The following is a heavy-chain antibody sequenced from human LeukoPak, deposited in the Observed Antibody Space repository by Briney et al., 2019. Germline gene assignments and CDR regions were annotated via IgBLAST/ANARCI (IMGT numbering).Heavy chain of an antibody. V-gene: IGHV1-18*01. CDR3: ARDLITMVRGVAFDY. D-gene: IGHD3-10*01. CDR2: ISAYNGNT. Sequence: ASVKVSCKASGYTFTSYGISWVRQAHGQGLEWMGWISAYNGNTNYAQKLQGRVTMTTDTSTSTAYMELRSLRSDDTAVYYCARDLITMVRGVAFDYWGQGTLVTVSS. CDR1: GYTFTSYG. J-gene: IGHJ4*02.